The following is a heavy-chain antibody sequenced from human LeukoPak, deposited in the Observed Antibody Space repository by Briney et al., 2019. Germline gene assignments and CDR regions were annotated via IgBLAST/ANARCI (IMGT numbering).Heavy chain of an antibody. CDR3: ARGLRPYSGYDFLRY. CDR2: INHSGST. V-gene: IGHV4-34*01. J-gene: IGHJ4*02. D-gene: IGHD5-12*01. Sequence: SETLSLTCAVYGGSFSGYYWSWIRQPPGKGLEWIGEINHSGSTNYNASLKSRVTISVDTSKNQFSLKLSSVTAADTAVYYCARGLRPYSGYDFLRYWGQGTLVTVSS. CDR1: GGSFSGYY.